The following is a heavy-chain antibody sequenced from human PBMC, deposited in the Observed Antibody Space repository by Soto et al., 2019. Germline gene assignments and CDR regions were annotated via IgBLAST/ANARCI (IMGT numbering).Heavy chain of an antibody. V-gene: IGHV4-59*12. CDR1: GASISSYF. CDR2: IYYSGTT. CDR3: ASLDTAMIKTAGY. Sequence: SETLSLTCTVSGASISSYFWDWIRQSPGKGLEWIGYIYYSGTTYYNPSLKSRFTISRDSAKNSMYLQMNSLTVEDTAMYYCASLDTAMIKTAGYWGQGTQVTVSS. D-gene: IGHD5-18*01. J-gene: IGHJ4*02.